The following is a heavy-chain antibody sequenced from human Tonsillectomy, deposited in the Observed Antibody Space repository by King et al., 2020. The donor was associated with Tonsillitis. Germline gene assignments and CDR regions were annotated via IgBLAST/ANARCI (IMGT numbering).Heavy chain of an antibody. Sequence: VQLVESGGGVVQPGRSLRLSCAASGFTFSSYAMHWVRQAPGKGLEWVAVISYDGSNKYYADSVKGRFTISRDNSKNTLYLKMNSLRAEDTAVYYCARGRVYDILTGYPPNWGPGTLGTVSS. CDR3: ARGRVYDILTGYPPN. CDR2: ISYDGSNK. V-gene: IGHV3-30-3*01. CDR1: GFTFSSYA. D-gene: IGHD3-9*01. J-gene: IGHJ4*02.